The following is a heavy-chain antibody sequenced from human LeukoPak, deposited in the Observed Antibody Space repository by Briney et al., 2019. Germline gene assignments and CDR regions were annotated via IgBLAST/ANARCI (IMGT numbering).Heavy chain of an antibody. J-gene: IGHJ4*02. CDR2: IYYSGST. D-gene: IGHD3-10*01. Sequence: SETLSLTCTVSGGSIRNYSWNWIRQPPGKGLEWIGYIYYSGSTNYNPSLNSRVTISVDTSKNQFSLKLSSVTAADTAVYYCASTPKPYGSGSYWYGAAFDYWGQGTLVTVSS. CDR1: GGSIRNYS. V-gene: IGHV4-59*08. CDR3: ASTPKPYGSGSYWYGAAFDY.